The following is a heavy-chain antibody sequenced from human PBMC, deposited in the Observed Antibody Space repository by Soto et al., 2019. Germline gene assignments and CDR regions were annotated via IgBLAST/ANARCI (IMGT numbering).Heavy chain of an antibody. CDR1: GFTFSDYS. CDR3: ARDLAPRIYSYYGMDV. Sequence: GVSLRLSCAASGFTFSDYSMHWVRQAPGKGLEWVALISYDGRNKEYADSVRGRFTISRDNPKNTLYLQMDSLRLEDTALYFCARDLAPRIYSYYGMDVWGQGTTVTVSS. V-gene: IGHV3-30*03. CDR2: ISYDGRNK. J-gene: IGHJ6*02.